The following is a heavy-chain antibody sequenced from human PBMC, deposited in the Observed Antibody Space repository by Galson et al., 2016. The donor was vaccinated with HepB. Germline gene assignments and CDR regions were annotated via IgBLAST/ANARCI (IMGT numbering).Heavy chain of an antibody. Sequence: SLRLSCAASEFTVSSTYMSWVRQAPGKGLEWVSTIYSGGTTYYTESVKGRFTISRDNSKNTLYLQVNSLRAEDTAVYYCARGLSGYYGSGTYYTDEGAFDIWGKGTMVTVSS. CDR2: IYSGGTT. V-gene: IGHV3-66*01. J-gene: IGHJ3*02. CDR1: EFTVSSTY. D-gene: IGHD3-10*01. CDR3: ARGLSGYYGSGTYYTDEGAFDI.